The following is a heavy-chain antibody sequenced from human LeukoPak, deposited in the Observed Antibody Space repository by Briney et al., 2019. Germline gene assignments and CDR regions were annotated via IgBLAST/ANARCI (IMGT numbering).Heavy chain of an antibody. CDR3: AREWKTAMVIYYFHY. CDR1: GYTFTGYY. CDR2: INPNSGGT. D-gene: IGHD5-18*01. Sequence: ASVKVSCKASGYTFTGYYTHWVRQAPGQGLEWMGGINPNSGGTNYAQKFQGRVTMTRDTSISTDYMELSRLRSDDTAVYYCAREWKTAMVIYYFHYWGQGPVVTVSS. J-gene: IGHJ4*02. V-gene: IGHV1-2*02.